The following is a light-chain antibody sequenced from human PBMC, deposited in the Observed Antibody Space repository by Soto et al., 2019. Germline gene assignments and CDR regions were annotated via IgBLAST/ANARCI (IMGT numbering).Light chain of an antibody. J-gene: IGLJ1*01. CDR3: SSYAGSSNV. CDR1: SSDVGGYNY. CDR2: EVN. Sequence: QSVLTQPASVSGSPGQSVSISCTGTSSDVGGYNYVSWYQQHPGKAPKLMIYEVNKRPSGVPDRFSGSKSGNTASLTVSGHQAEDDADYYCSSYAGSSNVFGTGTKVTVL. V-gene: IGLV2-8*01.